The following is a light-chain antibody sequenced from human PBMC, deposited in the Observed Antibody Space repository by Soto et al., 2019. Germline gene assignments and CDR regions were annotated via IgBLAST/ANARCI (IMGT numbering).Light chain of an antibody. V-gene: IGKV1-6*01. CDR1: QDIRND. CDR2: AAS. Sequence: AIQMTQSPSSMSASVGDRVTITCRASQDIRNDLGWYQQKPGKAPKLLISAASTLESGVPPRFSGSGSGTDFILTFSSLQPEDLATYYCLQDYNYPRTFGQGTQVEIK. J-gene: IGKJ1*01. CDR3: LQDYNYPRT.